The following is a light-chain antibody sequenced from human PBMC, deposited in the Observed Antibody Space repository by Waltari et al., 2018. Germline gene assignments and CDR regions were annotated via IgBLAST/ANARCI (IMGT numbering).Light chain of an antibody. CDR2: DAS. J-gene: IGKJ3*01. CDR1: QGISSY. V-gene: IGKV3-11*01. Sequence: VFTQSPATLSLSPGERATLSCRASQGISSYLAWYQHKPGQPPSLLIYDASNRATGIPARFSGSGSGTDFTLTISSLEPEDFAVYYCQQRYNWPATFGPGTKVAIK. CDR3: QQRYNWPAT.